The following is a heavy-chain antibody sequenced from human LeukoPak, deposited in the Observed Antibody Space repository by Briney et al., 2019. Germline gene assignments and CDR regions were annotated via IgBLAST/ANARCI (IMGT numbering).Heavy chain of an antibody. J-gene: IGHJ4*02. Sequence: SETLSLTCAVSGGSISPYYWSWIRQPPGKGLEWIGFIHYTGGTNYNPSLKSRVTISVDTSKNQFSLKLSSVTAADTTVYFCAKYGNSGWVIDNWGQGTLVTVSS. V-gene: IGHV4-59*08. CDR2: IHYTGGT. CDR3: AKYGNSGWVIDN. CDR1: GGSISPYY. D-gene: IGHD6-19*01.